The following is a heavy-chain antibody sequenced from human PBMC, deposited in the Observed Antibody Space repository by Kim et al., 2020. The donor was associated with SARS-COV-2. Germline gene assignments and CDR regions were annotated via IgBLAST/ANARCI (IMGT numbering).Heavy chain of an antibody. V-gene: IGHV1-46*01. Sequence: QKYQGRLTMTRDTSTSTVYMELSSLRSEDTAVYYCAREVGATDYYYGMDVWGQGTTVTVSS. J-gene: IGHJ6*02. CDR3: AREVGATDYYYGMDV. D-gene: IGHD1-26*01.